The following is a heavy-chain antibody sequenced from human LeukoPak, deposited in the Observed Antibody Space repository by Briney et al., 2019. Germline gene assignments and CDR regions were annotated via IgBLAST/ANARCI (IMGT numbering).Heavy chain of an antibody. D-gene: IGHD2-2*01. CDR1: GYTXTGYY. Sequence: ASVKVSCKASGYTXTGYYMHRVRQAPGQGLEWMEWINPNSGGTNYAQKFQGRVTMTRDTSISTAYMELSRLRSDDTAVYYCASKLDIVVVPAAIYFDYWGQGTLVTVSS. J-gene: IGHJ4*02. CDR3: ASKLDIVVVPAAIYFDY. CDR2: INPNSGGT. V-gene: IGHV1-2*02.